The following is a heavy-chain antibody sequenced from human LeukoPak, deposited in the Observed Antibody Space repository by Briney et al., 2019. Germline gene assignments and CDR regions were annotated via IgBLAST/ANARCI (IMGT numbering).Heavy chain of an antibody. CDR3: ARGMRYSTGWYYFDS. Sequence: PGGSLRLFCAASGFTFSSYAMSWVRQAPGKGLEWVSVIYSGGSTYYADSVKGRFTISRDSSKNTLYLQMNSLRAGDTAMYYCARGMRYSTGWYYFDSWGQGTLVTVSS. CDR2: IYSGGST. V-gene: IGHV3-53*01. J-gene: IGHJ4*02. D-gene: IGHD6-19*01. CDR1: GFTFSSYA.